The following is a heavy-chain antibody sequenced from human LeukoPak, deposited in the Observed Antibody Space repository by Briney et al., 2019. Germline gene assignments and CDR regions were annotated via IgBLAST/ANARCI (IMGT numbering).Heavy chain of an antibody. CDR3: TRDDNWNAFDY. V-gene: IGHV3-21*01. CDR2: ISSSSAYI. J-gene: IGHJ4*02. Sequence: GGSLRLSCAASGFTFSNYRMNWVRQAPGKGLEWVSSISSSSAYINYADSVKGRFTISRDNAKNSLYLQMNSLRVEDTAVYYCTRDDNWNAFDYWGQGTLVTVSS. D-gene: IGHD1-1*01. CDR1: GFTFSNYR.